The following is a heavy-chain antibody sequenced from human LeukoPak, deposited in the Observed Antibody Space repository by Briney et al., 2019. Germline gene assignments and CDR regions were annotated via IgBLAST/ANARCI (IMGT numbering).Heavy chain of an antibody. CDR2: INPNTGST. J-gene: IGHJ5*02. CDR3: ARDAELAYCGGDCYSGWFDP. V-gene: IGHV1-2*02. Sequence: ASVKVSCKASGYTFSGHYMHWVRQAPGQGLEWMGWINPNTGSTGYAQKLQGRVTMTRDTSISTAYMGLSRLRSDDTAVYYCARDAELAYCGGDCYSGWFDPWGQGTLVTVSS. CDR1: GYTFSGHY. D-gene: IGHD2-21*02.